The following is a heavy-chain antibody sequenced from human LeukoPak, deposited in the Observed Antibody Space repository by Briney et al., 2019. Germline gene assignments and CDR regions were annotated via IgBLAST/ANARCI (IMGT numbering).Heavy chain of an antibody. CDR3: AREYYYGSGSARAFDF. Sequence: SETLSLTCTVSGASISSGDYYWSWIRQPPGKGLEWIGYIYYGGSTYYNPSLKSRVTISLDTSKNQFSLKLNSMTAADTAVYYCAREYYYGSGSARAFDFWGRGTLVTVSS. J-gene: IGHJ4*02. CDR2: IYYGGST. V-gene: IGHV4-30-4*01. CDR1: GASISSGDYY. D-gene: IGHD3-10*01.